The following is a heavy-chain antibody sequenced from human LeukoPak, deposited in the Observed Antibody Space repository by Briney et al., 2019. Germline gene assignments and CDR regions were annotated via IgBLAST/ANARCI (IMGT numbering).Heavy chain of an antibody. Sequence: GGSLRLSCAASGFTFGDNYMSWIRQAPGKGLEWVAFIRYDGSNKYYADSVKGRFTISRDNSKNTLYLQMNSLRAEDTAVYYCARWVYSGGSYYFDYWGQGTLVTVSS. J-gene: IGHJ4*02. CDR3: ARWVYSGGSYYFDY. CDR2: IRYDGSNK. D-gene: IGHD1-26*01. V-gene: IGHV3-33*08. CDR1: GFTFGDNY.